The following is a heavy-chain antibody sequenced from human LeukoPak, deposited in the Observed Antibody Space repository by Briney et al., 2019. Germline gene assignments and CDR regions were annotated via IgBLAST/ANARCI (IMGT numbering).Heavy chain of an antibody. CDR3: ARDQRCSRYDGGCDQWYFDL. Sequence: SETLSLTGIVSGCSISGYYWSWLRQPPGKGLEWMGYIYHSGFTDYNPSLRSRITMSVDTSRKQVSLKLPSAPAADTAMYYCARDQRCSRYDGGCDQWYFDLWGRGALVTVSS. D-gene: IGHD5-12*01. J-gene: IGHJ2*01. CDR1: GCSISGYY. CDR2: IYHSGFT. V-gene: IGHV4-59*01.